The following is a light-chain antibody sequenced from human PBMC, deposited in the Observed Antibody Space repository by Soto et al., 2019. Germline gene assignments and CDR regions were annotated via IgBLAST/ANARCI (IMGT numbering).Light chain of an antibody. J-gene: IGKJ4*01. CDR2: GAS. CDR1: QSVSSSY. V-gene: IGKV3-20*01. Sequence: EIVLTQSPGTLSLSPGERATLSCRASQSVSSSYLAWYQQKPGQAPRLLIYGASRRATGIPDRFSGSGSGTDFTLTISRREPEDFAVYSCQQYGCSPRTFGGGTKVEIK. CDR3: QQYGCSPRT.